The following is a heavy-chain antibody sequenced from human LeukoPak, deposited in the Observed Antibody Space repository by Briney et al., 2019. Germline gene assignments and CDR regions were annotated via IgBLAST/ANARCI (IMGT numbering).Heavy chain of an antibody. CDR3: ARYCSSTSCPGVFDY. CDR1: GGPISSSSYY. D-gene: IGHD2-2*01. CDR2: IYYSGST. V-gene: IGHV4-39*01. Sequence: SETLSLTCTVSGGPISSSSYYWGWIRQPPGKGLEWIGSIYYSGSTYYNPSLKSRVTISVDTSKNQFSLKLSSVTAADTAVYYCARYCSSTSCPGVFDYWGQGTLVTVSS. J-gene: IGHJ4*02.